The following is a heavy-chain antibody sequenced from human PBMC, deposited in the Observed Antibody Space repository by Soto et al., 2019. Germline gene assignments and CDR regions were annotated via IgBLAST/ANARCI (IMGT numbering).Heavy chain of an antibody. V-gene: IGHV4-39*01. D-gene: IGHD3-22*01. Sequence: ASETLSLTCTVSGGSISSSSYYWGWIRQPPGKGLEWIGSIYYSGSTYYNPSLKSRVTISVDTSKNQFSLKLSSVTAADTAVYYCASRMDYYDSSADFDYWGQGTLVTVSS. CDR1: GGSISSSSYY. CDR2: IYYSGST. CDR3: ASRMDYYDSSADFDY. J-gene: IGHJ4*02.